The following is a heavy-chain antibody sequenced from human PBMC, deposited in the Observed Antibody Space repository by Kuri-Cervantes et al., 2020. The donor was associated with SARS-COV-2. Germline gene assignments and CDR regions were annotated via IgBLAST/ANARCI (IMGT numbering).Heavy chain of an antibody. V-gene: IGHV1-24*01. J-gene: IGHJ5*02. D-gene: IGHD1-26*01. CDR3: ATLCRSCVIVGATRSPYWFDP. CDR1: GGTFSSYA. Sequence: ASVKVSCKASGGTFSSYAISWVRQAPGKGPEWMGGFDPEDGETIYAQKFQGRVTMTEDTSTDTAYMELSSLRSEDTAVYYCATLCRSCVIVGATRSPYWFDPWGQGTLVTVSS. CDR2: FDPEDGET.